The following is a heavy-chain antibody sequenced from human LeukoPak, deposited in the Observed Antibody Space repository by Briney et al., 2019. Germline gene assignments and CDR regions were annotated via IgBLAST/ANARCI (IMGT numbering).Heavy chain of an antibody. Sequence: SETLSLTCAVYGGSFSDYYWSWIRQSPGKGLEWIGEINHGGSTNNNPSLKSRVTISVDTSKNQFSLKLSSVTAADTAVYYCARGGPYSGRAGGLDYWGQGTLVTVSS. V-gene: IGHV4-34*01. CDR2: INHGGST. J-gene: IGHJ4*02. D-gene: IGHD1-26*01. CDR3: ARGGPYSGRAGGLDY. CDR1: GGSFSDYY.